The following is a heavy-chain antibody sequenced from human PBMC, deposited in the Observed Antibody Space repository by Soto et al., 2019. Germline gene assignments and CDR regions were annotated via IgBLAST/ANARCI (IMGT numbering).Heavy chain of an antibody. CDR3: VRYRSRDYYYGLEV. Sequence: PGESLKISCKGSGYSFDNYWIGCVRQMPGKGLEWTAIIYPGDSDRRYSPSFQGQVTISADQSISTAYLQWSSLKASDTANYYCVRYRSRDYYYGLEVWGQGTTVTVSS. CDR1: GYSFDNYW. D-gene: IGHD3-10*01. J-gene: IGHJ6*02. V-gene: IGHV5-51*01. CDR2: IYPGDSDR.